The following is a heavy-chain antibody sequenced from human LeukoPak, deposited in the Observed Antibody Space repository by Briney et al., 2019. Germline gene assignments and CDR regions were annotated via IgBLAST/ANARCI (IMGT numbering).Heavy chain of an antibody. J-gene: IGHJ6*03. CDR2: IIPIFGTA. Sequence: ASVKVSCKASGGTFSSYAISWVRQAPGQGLEWMGGIIPIFGTANYAQKFQGRVTITADESTSTAYMELSSLRSEDTAVYYCARLGGLRYYYYYYMDVWGKGTTVTVSS. CDR1: GGTFSSYA. CDR3: ARLGGLRYYYYYYMDV. D-gene: IGHD3-16*01. V-gene: IGHV1-69*13.